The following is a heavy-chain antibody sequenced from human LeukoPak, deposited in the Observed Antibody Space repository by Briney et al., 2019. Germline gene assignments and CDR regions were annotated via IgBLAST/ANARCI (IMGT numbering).Heavy chain of an antibody. J-gene: IGHJ4*02. CDR2: IYHSGST. V-gene: IGHV4-38-2*02. D-gene: IGHD2-2*01. CDR3: ARRFGGYCSSTSCYSFDY. Sequence: SETLSLTCTVSGYSISSGYYWGWIRQPPGKGLEWIGSIYHSGSTYYNPSLKSRVTISVDTSKNQFSLKLSSVTAADTAVYYCARRFGGYCSSTSCYSFDYWGQGTLVTVSS. CDR1: GYSISSGYY.